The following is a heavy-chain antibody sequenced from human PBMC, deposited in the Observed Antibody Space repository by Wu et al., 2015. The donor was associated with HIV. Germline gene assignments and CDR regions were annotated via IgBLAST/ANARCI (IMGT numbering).Heavy chain of an antibody. CDR1: GYTFTSYD. V-gene: IGHV1-8*01. J-gene: IGHJ4*02. Sequence: QVQLVQSGAEVKKPGASVKVSCKASGYTFTSYDINWVRQATGQGLEWMGWMNPNSGNTGYAQKFQGGVTMTRNTSIRTAYIELSSLRSEDTAVYYCARQRTYTSGWYIYDYWGQGTLVTVSS. CDR3: ARQRTYTSGWYIYDY. CDR2: MNPNSGNT. D-gene: IGHD6-19*01.